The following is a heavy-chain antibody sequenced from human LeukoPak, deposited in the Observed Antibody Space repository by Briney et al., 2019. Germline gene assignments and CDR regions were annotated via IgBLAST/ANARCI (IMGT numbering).Heavy chain of an antibody. D-gene: IGHD3-3*01. CDR1: GFTFSSYA. CDR2: ISGSGDST. Sequence: GGSLRLSCAASGFTFSSYAMSWVRQAPGKGVEWVSAISGSGDSTYYADSVKGRFTISRDNSKNTLYLQMNSLRAEDTAVYYCAKAGTIFGVVILFDYWGQGTLVTVSS. V-gene: IGHV3-23*01. J-gene: IGHJ4*02. CDR3: AKAGTIFGVVILFDY.